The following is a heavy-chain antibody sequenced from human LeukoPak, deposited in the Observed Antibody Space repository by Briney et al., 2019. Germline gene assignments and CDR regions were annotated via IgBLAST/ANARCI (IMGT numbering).Heavy chain of an antibody. CDR1: GYSISSGYY. CDR3: ARTQHCSSTSCPHGLDS. D-gene: IGHD2-2*01. J-gene: IGHJ4*02. V-gene: IGHV4-38-2*02. Sequence: SETLSLTCTVSGYSISSGYYWGWIRQPPGKGLEWIGSIYHSGSTYYNPSLKSRVTISVDGSKNHFFLTLTSVTAADTAVYYCARTQHCSSTSCPHGLDSWGQGTLVTVSS. CDR2: IYHSGST.